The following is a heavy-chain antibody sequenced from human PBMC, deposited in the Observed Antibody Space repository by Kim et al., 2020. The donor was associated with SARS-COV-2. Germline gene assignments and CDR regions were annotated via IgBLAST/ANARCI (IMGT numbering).Heavy chain of an antibody. CDR3: ARDSAKRIARGSSSYYYYGMDV. D-gene: IGHD6-13*01. CDR1: GYTFTSYG. Sequence: ASVKVSCKASGYTFTSYGISWVRQAPGQGLEWMGWISAYNGNTNYAQKLQGRVTMTTDTSTSTAYMELRSLRSDDTAVYYCARDSAKRIARGSSSYYYYGMDVWGQGTTVTVSS. CDR2: ISAYNGNT. V-gene: IGHV1-18*01. J-gene: IGHJ6*02.